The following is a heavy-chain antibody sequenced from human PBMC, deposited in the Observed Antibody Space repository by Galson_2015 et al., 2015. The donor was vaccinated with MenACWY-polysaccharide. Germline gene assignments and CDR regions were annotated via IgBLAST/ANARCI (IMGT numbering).Heavy chain of an antibody. CDR2: VGGSGGIT. CDR3: AKRSERYCYDTSGYCPFDY. J-gene: IGHJ4*02. CDR1: GFTVSNYA. D-gene: IGHD3-22*01. V-gene: IGHV3-23*01. Sequence: SLRISCAASGFTVSNYARIWIHQAPGKGLEWVPAVGGSGGITYYEDSLKGRFTIYRDNSKNTLYLQMNSLKAEDTAVYYCAKRSERYCYDTSGYCPFDYWGQGTLVTVSS.